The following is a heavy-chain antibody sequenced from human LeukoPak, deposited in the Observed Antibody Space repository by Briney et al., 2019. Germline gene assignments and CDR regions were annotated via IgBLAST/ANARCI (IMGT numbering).Heavy chain of an antibody. CDR1: GFTFSSYG. Sequence: PGGSLRLSCAASGFTFSSYGMHWVRQAPGKGLEWVAFIRYDGSNKYYADSVKGRFTTSRDNSKHTLYLQMNSLRAEDTAVYYCAKVGYDLWSGYNYFDYWGQGTLVTVSS. CDR3: AKVGYDLWSGYNYFDY. J-gene: IGHJ4*02. D-gene: IGHD3-3*01. V-gene: IGHV3-30*02. CDR2: IRYDGSNK.